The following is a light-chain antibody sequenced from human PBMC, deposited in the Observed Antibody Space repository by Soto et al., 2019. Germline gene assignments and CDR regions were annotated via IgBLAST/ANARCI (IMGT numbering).Light chain of an antibody. CDR2: GNR. CDR1: RSNIGAGYG. J-gene: IGLJ2*01. V-gene: IGLV1-40*01. Sequence: QSVLTQPPSVSGAPGQRVTISCTGSRSNIGAGYGVHWYQQLPGAAPKLLIYGNRNRPSGVPDRFSGSQSDTSASLAITGLQAEDEADYYCQTADTSLSVVFGGGTKVTVL. CDR3: QTADTSLSVV.